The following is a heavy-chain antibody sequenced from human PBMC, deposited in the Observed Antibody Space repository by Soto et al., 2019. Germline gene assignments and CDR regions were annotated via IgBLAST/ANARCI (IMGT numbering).Heavy chain of an antibody. V-gene: IGHV4-59*01. CDR1: GGSISTYY. Sequence: PSETLSLTCTVSGGSISTYYWSWIRQPPGKGLEWMGYVSYSGSTNYNPSLNSLVTISVDKSKNQFSLKLSSVTAADTAVYYCARGAAYSGYDFGRFDPWGQGALVTVSS. J-gene: IGHJ5*02. D-gene: IGHD5-12*01. CDR3: ARGAAYSGYDFGRFDP. CDR2: VSYSGST.